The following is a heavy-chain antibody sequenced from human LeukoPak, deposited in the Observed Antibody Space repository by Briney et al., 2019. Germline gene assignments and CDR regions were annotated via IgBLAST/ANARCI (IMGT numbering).Heavy chain of an antibody. CDR2: ISYDGSNK. Sequence: GSLRLSCAASGFTFSSYAMHWVRQAPGKGLEWVAVISYDGSNKYYADSVKGRFTISRDNSKNTLYLQMNSLRAEDTAVYYCAKAGGYDYYYFDYWGQGTLVTVSS. V-gene: IGHV3-30-3*01. D-gene: IGHD5-12*01. J-gene: IGHJ4*02. CDR3: AKAGGYDYYYFDY. CDR1: GFTFSSYA.